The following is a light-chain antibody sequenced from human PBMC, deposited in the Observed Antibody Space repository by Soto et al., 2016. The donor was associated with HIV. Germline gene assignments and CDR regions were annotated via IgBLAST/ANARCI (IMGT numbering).Light chain of an antibody. Sequence: SYVLTQPPSVSVAPGKTARITCGGNKIGSKSVHWYQQKPGQAPVLVLFDDAERPSGIPERFSGSNSGHTATLTISRVEAGDEADYYCQVWDSSSDHWVFGGGTKLTVL. V-gene: IGLV3-21*03. CDR2: DDA. J-gene: IGLJ3*02. CDR3: QVWDSSSDHWV. CDR1: KIGSKS.